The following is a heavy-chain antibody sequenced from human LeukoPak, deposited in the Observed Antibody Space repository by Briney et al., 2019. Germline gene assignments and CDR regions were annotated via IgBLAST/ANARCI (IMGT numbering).Heavy chain of an antibody. V-gene: IGHV4-31*02. D-gene: IGHD2-2*01. Sequence: SETLCLTCTVSGASISSGSYYWSWIRQHPGKGLEWIVCIYNSGITYYNPSLKRRVTISKDTSKNQLSLKLTTVTAADTAVYYCAREFFLVCVHGPGFDYWGRGPLVTVSS. CDR2: IYNSGIT. J-gene: IGHJ4*02. CDR3: AREFFLVCVHGPGFDY. CDR1: GASISSGSYY.